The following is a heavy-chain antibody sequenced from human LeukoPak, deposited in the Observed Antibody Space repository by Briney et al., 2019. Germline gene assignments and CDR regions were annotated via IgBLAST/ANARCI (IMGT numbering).Heavy chain of an antibody. Sequence: PGGSLRLSCAASGFTFSSYAMSWVRQAQGKGLEWVAGMSGNGGSTYYVDSVKGRFTISRDNSKNTLYLQMNSLRAEDTAVYYCAKDKYGEGYYFDYWGQGTLVTVSS. V-gene: IGHV3-23*01. J-gene: IGHJ4*02. CDR3: AKDKYGEGYYFDY. D-gene: IGHD4-17*01. CDR2: MSGNGGST. CDR1: GFTFSSYA.